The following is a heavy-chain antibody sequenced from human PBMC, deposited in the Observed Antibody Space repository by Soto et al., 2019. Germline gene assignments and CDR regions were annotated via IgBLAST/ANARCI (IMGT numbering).Heavy chain of an antibody. J-gene: IGHJ5*02. CDR1: GGTFSSYA. Sequence: ASVKVSCKASGGTFSSYAISWVRQAPGQGLEWMGGIIPIFGTANYAQKFQGRVTITADKSTSTAYMELSSLRSEDTAVYYCAKTYGGVPAEAAQLFDPWGQGTLVT. CDR2: IIPIFGTA. CDR3: AKTYGGVPAEAAQLFDP. V-gene: IGHV1-69*06. D-gene: IGHD2-2*01.